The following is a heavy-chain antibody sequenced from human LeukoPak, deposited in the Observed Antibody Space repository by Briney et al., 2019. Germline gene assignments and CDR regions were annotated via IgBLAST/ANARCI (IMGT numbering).Heavy chain of an antibody. CDR3: ARLTTVTGSPPY. CDR2: IYYSGST. J-gene: IGHJ4*02. V-gene: IGHV4-39*07. D-gene: IGHD4-17*01. Sequence: SETLSLTCTVSGGSISSSSYYWGWIRQPPGKGLEWIGSIYYSGSTNYNPSLKCRVTISVDKSKNQFSLKLSSVTAADTAVYYCARLTTVTGSPPYWGQGTLVTVSS. CDR1: GGSISSSSYY.